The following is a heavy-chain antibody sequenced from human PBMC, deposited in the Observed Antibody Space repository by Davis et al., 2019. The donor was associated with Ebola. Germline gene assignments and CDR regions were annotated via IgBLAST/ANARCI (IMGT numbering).Heavy chain of an antibody. CDR3: ATQKSGEPIFHY. V-gene: IGHV1-69*13. Sequence: SVKVSCKTSGGTFTNYAVNWVRQAPGQGLEWMGGIIPIFDKANYAQKFQGRVTVTADESTTTAYMEMTSLISEDTAVYYCATQKSGEPIFHYWGQGTLVTVSS. CDR2: IIPIFDKA. D-gene: IGHD7-27*01. CDR1: GGTFTNYA. J-gene: IGHJ4*02.